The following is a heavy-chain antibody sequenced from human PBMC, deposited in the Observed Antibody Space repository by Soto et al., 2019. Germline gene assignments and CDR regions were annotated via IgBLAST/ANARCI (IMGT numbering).Heavy chain of an antibody. CDR2: IYYSGST. CDR1: GGSISSYY. V-gene: IGHV4-59*08. Sequence: SETLSLTCTVSGGSISSYYWSWIRQPPGKGLEWIGYIYYSGSTNYNPSLKGRVTISVETSKKQFSLKLSSVTAADTAVYYCARRYGYSFDPWGQGTLVTVSS. D-gene: IGHD5-18*01. J-gene: IGHJ5*02. CDR3: ARRYGYSFDP.